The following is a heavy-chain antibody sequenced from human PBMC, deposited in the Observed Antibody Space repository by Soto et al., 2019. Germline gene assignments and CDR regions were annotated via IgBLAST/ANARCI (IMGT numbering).Heavy chain of an antibody. V-gene: IGHV1-8*01. D-gene: IGHD5-18*01. CDR1: GYTFTSYD. CDR2: MNPNSGNT. J-gene: IGHJ4*02. Sequence: QVQLVQSGAEVKKPGASVKVSCKASGYTFTSYDINWVRQATGQGLEWMGWMNPNSGNTGYAQKLRGRVSMSRNTSISKAYMELSSLRSEDTAVYYCAREGGYSYGFDYWGQGTLVTVSS. CDR3: AREGGYSYGFDY.